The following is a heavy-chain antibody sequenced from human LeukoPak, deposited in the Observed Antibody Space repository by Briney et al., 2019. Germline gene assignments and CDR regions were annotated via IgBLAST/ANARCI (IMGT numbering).Heavy chain of an antibody. Sequence: GGSLRLSCAASGFIFSHYGMHWVRQSPGKGLEWVAVIWSDGTNRFYAGSVKGRFTISRDNSQNTLFLQMNSLRAEDTAMYYCARDAQRGFDYSNSLQYWGHGTLVTVSS. CDR2: IWSDGTNR. CDR1: GFIFSHYG. J-gene: IGHJ4*01. CDR3: ARDAQRGFDYSNSLQY. V-gene: IGHV3-33*01. D-gene: IGHD4-11*01.